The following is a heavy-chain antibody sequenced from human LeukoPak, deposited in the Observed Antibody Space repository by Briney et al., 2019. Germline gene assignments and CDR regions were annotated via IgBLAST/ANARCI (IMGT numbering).Heavy chain of an antibody. CDR3: AKDLGYDYVWGEGNLYDY. V-gene: IGHV3-21*04. CDR1: GFTFSSYN. Sequence: GGSLRLSCTVSGFTFSSYNMNWVRQAPGKGLEWVSSISTSSNYRYYADSVKGRFTISRDNAKNTLHLQMNSLRVEDTAVYYCAKDLGYDYVWGEGNLYDYWGQGTLVTVSS. J-gene: IGHJ4*02. CDR2: ISTSSNYR. D-gene: IGHD3-16*01.